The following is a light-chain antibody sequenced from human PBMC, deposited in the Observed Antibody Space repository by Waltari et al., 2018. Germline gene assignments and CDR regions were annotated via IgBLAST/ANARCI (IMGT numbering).Light chain of an antibody. J-gene: IGKJ3*01. CDR3: QQRSNWPSGT. CDR1: QSVSSY. CDR2: ESS. Sequence: EIVLTQSPATLSLSPGERATLSCRASQSVSSYLAWYQQKPGQAPRLLIYESSNRATGIPARFSGSGSGTDFTLTINSLEPEDFAVYYCQQRSNWPSGTFGPGTKVDIK. V-gene: IGKV3-11*01.